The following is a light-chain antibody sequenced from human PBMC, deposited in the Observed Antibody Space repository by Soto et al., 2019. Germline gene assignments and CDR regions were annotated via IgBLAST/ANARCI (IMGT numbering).Light chain of an antibody. V-gene: IGKV3-11*01. CDR1: QSVSNY. CDR2: DAS. J-gene: IGKJ2*01. CDR3: QQRSDFTYT. Sequence: EVVLTQSPDTLSLSPGERATLSCRASQSVSNYLVWYQHKPGQAPRLLIFDASNRATGIPGGFSGSGSGTDFTLTISSLEPEDSAVYYCQQRSDFTYTFGQGTRLEIK.